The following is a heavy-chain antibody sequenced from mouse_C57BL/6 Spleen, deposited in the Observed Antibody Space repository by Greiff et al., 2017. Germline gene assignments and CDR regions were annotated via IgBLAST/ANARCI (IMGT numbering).Heavy chain of an antibody. CDR2: IDPSDSYT. Sequence: QVQLQQPGAELVKPGASVKLSCKASGYTFTSYWMQWVKQRPGQGLEWIGEIDPSDSYTNYNQKFKGKATLTVDTSSSTAYMQLSSLTSEDSAVYYCARRGTHSSGSDYWGQGTTLTVSS. CDR3: ARRGTHSSGSDY. D-gene: IGHD3-2*02. J-gene: IGHJ2*01. CDR1: GYTFTSYW. V-gene: IGHV1-50*01.